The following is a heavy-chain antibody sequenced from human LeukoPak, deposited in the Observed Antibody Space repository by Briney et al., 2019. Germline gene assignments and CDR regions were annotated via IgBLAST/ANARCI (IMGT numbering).Heavy chain of an antibody. Sequence: GESLKISCEGSGYSFTSYWIGWVRQMPGKGLEWMGIIYPGDSDTRYSPSFQGQVTISADKSISTAYLQWSSLKASDTAMYYCARSAYCGGDCYSEYFQHWGQGTLVTVSS. V-gene: IGHV5-51*01. CDR1: GYSFTSYW. D-gene: IGHD2-21*02. CDR3: ARSAYCGGDCYSEYFQH. J-gene: IGHJ1*01. CDR2: IYPGDSDT.